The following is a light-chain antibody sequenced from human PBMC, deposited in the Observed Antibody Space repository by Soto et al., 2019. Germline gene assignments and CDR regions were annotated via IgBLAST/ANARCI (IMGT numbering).Light chain of an antibody. CDR3: QEYLQWPPGM. CDR2: DAA. CDR1: PAIASF. J-gene: IGKJ1*01. V-gene: IGKV1-9*01. Sequence: IQLTQSPSSLSASVGDRVTITCRASPAIASFLAWYQQKPGTAPKLLIYDAATLQSGVPSRFSGSRSGTEYTLTIGSLQPEDFATYYCQEYLQWPPGMFGQGTTVDMK.